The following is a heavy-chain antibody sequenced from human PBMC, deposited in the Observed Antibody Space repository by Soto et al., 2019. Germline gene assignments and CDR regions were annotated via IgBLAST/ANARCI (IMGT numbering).Heavy chain of an antibody. V-gene: IGHV3-33*01. J-gene: IGHJ4*02. Sequence: QVQLVESGGGVVQPGRALRLSCAASGYTFSRYGMHSVLQARGKGMEWVAVIWYDGSNKYYADSMKGGITISRDNSKNTLYLQMNSLRAEDTAVYYCAREQGRGYSYGAVDYWGQGTLVTVSS. CDR2: IWYDGSNK. CDR3: AREQGRGYSYGAVDY. CDR1: GYTFSRYG. D-gene: IGHD5-18*01.